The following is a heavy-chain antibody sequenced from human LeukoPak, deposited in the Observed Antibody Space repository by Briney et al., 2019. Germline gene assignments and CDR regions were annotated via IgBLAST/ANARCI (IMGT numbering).Heavy chain of an antibody. CDR2: TYYRSKWYN. Sequence: SQTLSLTCVLSGDIFSRNTASWNWIRQAPSRGLEWLGKTYYRSKWYNDFAESVKIRITFSANTSKNQLTLQLDSGTPDDTAVYYCVRDPGGTLFDTWGQGTLVTVSS. J-gene: IGHJ4*02. CDR3: VRDPGGTLFDT. V-gene: IGHV6-1*01. CDR1: GDIFSRNTAS.